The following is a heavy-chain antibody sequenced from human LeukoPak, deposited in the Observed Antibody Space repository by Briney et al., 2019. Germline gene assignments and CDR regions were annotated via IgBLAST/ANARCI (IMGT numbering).Heavy chain of an antibody. J-gene: IGHJ2*01. D-gene: IGHD2/OR15-2a*01. CDR2: ISSSSSSI. CDR3: ARGEYPYWYFDL. V-gene: IGHV3-48*02. Sequence: GGSLRLSCAASGFTFSSYNMNWVRQAPGKGLEWVSFISSSSSSIYYADSVSGQLTISRDNAKNSLYLQMNSLRDEDTAVYYCARGEYPYWYFDLWGRGTLVTVSS. CDR1: GFTFSSYN.